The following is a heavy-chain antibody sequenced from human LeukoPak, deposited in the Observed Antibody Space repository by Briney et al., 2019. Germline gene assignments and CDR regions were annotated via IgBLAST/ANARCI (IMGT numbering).Heavy chain of an antibody. D-gene: IGHD3-10*01. CDR1: GGSISSYY. CDR2: IYYSGST. J-gene: IGHJ4*02. V-gene: IGHV4-59*12. CDR3: AREGLLWFGEYPPLFDY. Sequence: SETLSLTCTVSGGSISSYYWSWIRQPPGKGLEWIGYIYYSGSTYYNPSLKSRVTISVDTSKNQFSLKLSSVTAADTAVYYCAREGLLWFGEYPPLFDYWGQGTLVTVSS.